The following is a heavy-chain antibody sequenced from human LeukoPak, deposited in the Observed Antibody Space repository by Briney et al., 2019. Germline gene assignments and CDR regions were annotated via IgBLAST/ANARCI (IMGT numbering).Heavy chain of an antibody. J-gene: IGHJ4*02. CDR1: GFTFSSYG. D-gene: IGHD2-15*01. CDR3: AKDGYCSGGSCYPDY. CDR2: ISYDGSNK. Sequence: GGSLRLSCAASGFTFSSYGMHWVRQAPGKGLEWVAVISYDGSNKYYADSLKGRFTISRDNSKNTLYLQMNSLRAEDTAVYYCAKDGYCSGGSCYPDYWGQGTLVTVSS. V-gene: IGHV3-30*18.